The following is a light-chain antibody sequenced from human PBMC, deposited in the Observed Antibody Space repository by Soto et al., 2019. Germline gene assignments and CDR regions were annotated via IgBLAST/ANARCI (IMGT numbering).Light chain of an antibody. CDR2: HAS. J-gene: IGKJ1*01. V-gene: IGKV1-5*01. Sequence: DIQMPQSPTPLPASLGDRFTITCRASQSISSWLAWYQQKPGTAPKLLIYHASTLESGVPSRFSGSGSGTEFTLTISSLQPDDFATYYCQQDNSYSFGQGTKVDIK. CDR1: QSISSW. CDR3: QQDNSYS.